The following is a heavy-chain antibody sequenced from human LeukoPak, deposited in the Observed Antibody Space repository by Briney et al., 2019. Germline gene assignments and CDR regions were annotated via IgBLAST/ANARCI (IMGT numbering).Heavy chain of an antibody. Sequence: PGGSLRLSCAASGFTFSSYSMNWVRQAPGKGLEWVSYISSSSTIYYADSVKGRFTISRDNAKNSLYLQMNSLRAEDAAVYYCARGCSSSWYDSNDYWGQGTLVTVSS. V-gene: IGHV3-48*01. J-gene: IGHJ4*02. CDR3: ARGCSSSWYDSNDY. CDR2: ISSSSTI. D-gene: IGHD6-13*01. CDR1: GFTFSSYS.